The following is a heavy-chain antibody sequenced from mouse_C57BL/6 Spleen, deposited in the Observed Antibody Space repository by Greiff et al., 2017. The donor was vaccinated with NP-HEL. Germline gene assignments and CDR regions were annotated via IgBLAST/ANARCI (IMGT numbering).Heavy chain of an antibody. CDR2: INPYNGGT. CDR1: GYTFTDYY. Sequence: EVQLQQSGPVLVKPGASVKMSCKASGYTFTDYYMNWVKQSHGKSLEWIGVINPYNGGTSYNQKFKGKATLTVDKSSSTAYMELNSLTSEDSAVYYCARRVLQYPWFAYWGQGTLVTVSA. D-gene: IGHD1-1*01. J-gene: IGHJ3*01. V-gene: IGHV1-19*01. CDR3: ARRVLQYPWFAY.